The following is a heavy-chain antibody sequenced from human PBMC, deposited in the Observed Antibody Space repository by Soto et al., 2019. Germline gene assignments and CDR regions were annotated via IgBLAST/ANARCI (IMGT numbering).Heavy chain of an antibody. CDR2: IIPIFGTA. D-gene: IGHD2-2*01. CDR1: GGTFSSYA. J-gene: IGHJ6*02. V-gene: IGHV1-69*13. Sequence: ASVKVSCKASGGTFSSYAISWVRQAPGQGLEWMGGIIPIFGTANYAQKFQGRVTITADESTSTAYMELSSLRSEDTAVYYCARKYCSSTSCLEQYYYYGMDVWGQGSKVTVSS. CDR3: ARKYCSSTSCLEQYYYYGMDV.